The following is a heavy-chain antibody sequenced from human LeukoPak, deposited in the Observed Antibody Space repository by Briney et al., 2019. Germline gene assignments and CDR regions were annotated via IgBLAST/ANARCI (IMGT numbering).Heavy chain of an antibody. Sequence: ASVTVSCKSSVYTFTSYDINWVRQAPGKGLEGMGWMNPNSGNTGYAQKFQGRVTITKNTSITTAYMELNSLRSEATAVYYCASALSWITDSYYYMDVWGKGTTVTVSS. CDR1: VYTFTSYD. J-gene: IGHJ6*03. V-gene: IGHV1-8*01. CDR3: ASALSWITDSYYYMDV. D-gene: IGHD3-10*01. CDR2: MNPNSGNT.